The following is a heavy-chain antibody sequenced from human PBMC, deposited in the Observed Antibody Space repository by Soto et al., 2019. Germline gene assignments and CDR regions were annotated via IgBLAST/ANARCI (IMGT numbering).Heavy chain of an antibody. CDR1: GFTFRNYA. CDR2: IAYDGSNA. Sequence: QVQLVESGGGVVQPGGSLRLCCAASGFTFRNYAMHWVRQAPGKGLECLAVIAYDGSNAFYRDSVKGRFTISRDNSKNTLYLHMNSLRSEDTGVYYCARGDREDILVVVGARPGEYGIDIWGQGTTVNVSS. J-gene: IGHJ6*02. CDR3: ARGDREDILVVVGARPGEYGIDI. V-gene: IGHV3-30-3*01. D-gene: IGHD2-15*01.